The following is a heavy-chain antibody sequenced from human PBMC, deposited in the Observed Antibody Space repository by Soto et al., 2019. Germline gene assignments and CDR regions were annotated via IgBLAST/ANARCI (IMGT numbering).Heavy chain of an antibody. CDR1: GGTFSSYA. D-gene: IGHD2-2*01. Sequence: SAVKPSCKASGGTFSSYAISWVRQAPGQGLEWMGGIIPIFGTANYAQKFQGRVTITADESTSTAYMELSSLRSEDTAVYYCAIEMKIVVVPAAIPAGYYYDYGLDVWG. CDR3: AIEMKIVVVPAAIPAGYYYDYGLDV. V-gene: IGHV1-69*13. CDR2: IIPIFGTA. J-gene: IGHJ6*02.